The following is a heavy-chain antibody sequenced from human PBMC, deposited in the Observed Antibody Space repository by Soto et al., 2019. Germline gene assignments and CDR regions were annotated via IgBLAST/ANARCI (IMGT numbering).Heavy chain of an antibody. Sequence: EVQLVESGGGLVQPGRSLRLSCAASGFTFDDYAMHWVRQAPGKGLEWVSGISWNSGSIGYADSVKGRFTISRDNAKNSLYLQMNSLRADDTALYYCANDIPSGSLMASAFDIWGQGTMVTVSS. CDR3: ANDIPSGSLMASAFDI. CDR2: ISWNSGSI. J-gene: IGHJ3*02. CDR1: GFTFDDYA. V-gene: IGHV3-9*01. D-gene: IGHD1-26*01.